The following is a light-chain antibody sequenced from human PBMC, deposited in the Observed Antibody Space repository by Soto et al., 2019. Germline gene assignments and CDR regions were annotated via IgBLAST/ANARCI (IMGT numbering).Light chain of an antibody. J-gene: IGKJ1*01. Sequence: EIVLTQSPGTLSLSPGERATLSCRASQSVSSSYLAWYQQKPGQAPRLLIYGASSRATGIPDRFSGSGSGTDFTLTISRLEPEDFAVYYCQQYGSSPLLTFGQGTKVDIK. CDR3: QQYGSSPLLT. CDR2: GAS. V-gene: IGKV3-20*01. CDR1: QSVSSSY.